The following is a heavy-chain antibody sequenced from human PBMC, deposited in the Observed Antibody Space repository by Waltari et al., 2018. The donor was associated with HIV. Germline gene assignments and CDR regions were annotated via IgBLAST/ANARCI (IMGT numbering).Heavy chain of an antibody. CDR2: VNHSGTT. V-gene: IGHV4-34*01. CDR3: ARGEGWLTPFDS. D-gene: IGHD3-22*01. J-gene: IGHJ4*02. CDR1: GGSFSGYY. Sequence: QVQLQQWGAGLLKPSETLSLTCTVYGGSFSGYYWTWIRQPPGKGLEWIGEVNHSGTTNYPPSPRSQFTLSVDTAKDRFSLKLRLVTAAATAVYYCARGEGWLTPFDSWGQGTLVTVSS.